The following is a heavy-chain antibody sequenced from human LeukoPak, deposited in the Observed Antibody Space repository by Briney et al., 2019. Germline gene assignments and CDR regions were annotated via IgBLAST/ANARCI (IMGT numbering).Heavy chain of an antibody. J-gene: IGHJ3*02. D-gene: IGHD3-10*01. Sequence: GGSLRLSCAASGFAFSSYAMHWVRQAPGKGLEWVALISFDGSHTYYADSVKGRFTISRDNAKNSLYLQMNSLRAEDAAVYFCARNNYYGSGSQIPDAFDIWGQGTMVTVSS. CDR1: GFAFSSYA. CDR2: ISFDGSHT. V-gene: IGHV3-30*07. CDR3: ARNNYYGSGSQIPDAFDI.